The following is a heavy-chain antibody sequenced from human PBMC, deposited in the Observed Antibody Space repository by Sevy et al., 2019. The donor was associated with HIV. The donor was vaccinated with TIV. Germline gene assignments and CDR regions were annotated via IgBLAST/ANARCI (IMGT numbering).Heavy chain of an antibody. CDR1: GFTFSSYA. J-gene: IGHJ6*02. CDR3: AKDGSSPMRVVVALTYYYYGMDV. V-gene: IGHV3-23*01. CDR2: ISGSGGST. D-gene: IGHD2-15*01. Sequence: GGSLRLSCAASGFTFSSYAMSWVRQAPGKGLEWVSAISGSGGSTYYADSVKGRFTISRDNSKNTLYLQMNILRAEDTAVYYCAKDGSSPMRVVVALTYYYYGMDVWGQGTTVTVSS.